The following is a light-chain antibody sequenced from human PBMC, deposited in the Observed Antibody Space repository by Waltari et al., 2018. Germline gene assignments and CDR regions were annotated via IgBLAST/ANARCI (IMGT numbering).Light chain of an antibody. Sequence: EVVLTQSPDFQSVTPKEKVTITCRTSQNIGNNLHWYQQKPGQSPKPLIKYASQSFSGVPDRFSGSGSGTDFTLTISSLQAEDVAVYYCQQYANTPRTFGQGTTVEIK. J-gene: IGKJ1*01. CDR2: YAS. V-gene: IGKV6-21*01. CDR1: QNIGNN. CDR3: QQYANTPRT.